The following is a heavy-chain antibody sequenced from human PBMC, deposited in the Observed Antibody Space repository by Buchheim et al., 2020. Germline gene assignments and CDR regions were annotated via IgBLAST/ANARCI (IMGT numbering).Heavy chain of an antibody. CDR2: ISSSSSTI. CDR3: AKDKYSSGWYWFDP. CDR1: GFTFSSYS. J-gene: IGHJ5*02. D-gene: IGHD6-19*01. Sequence: EVQLVESGGGLVQPGGSLRLSCAASGFTFSSYSTNWVRQAPGKGLEWVSYISSSSSTIYYADSVKGRFTISRDNAKNPLYLQMNSLRAEDSAVYYCAKDKYSSGWYWFDPWGQGTL. V-gene: IGHV3-48*01.